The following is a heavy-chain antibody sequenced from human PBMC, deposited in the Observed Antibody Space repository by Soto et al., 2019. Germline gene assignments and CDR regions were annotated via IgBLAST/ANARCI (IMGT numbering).Heavy chain of an antibody. CDR2: IYYSVST. CDR1: GGSISSGGYY. D-gene: IGHD3-10*01. CDR3: ARRAMVRGDTDY. J-gene: IGHJ4*02. Sequence: QVQLQESGPGLVKPSQTLSLTCTVSGGSISSGGYYWSWIRQHPGKGLERIGYIYYSVSTYYNPSLKSRLTISVDTSKNQFSLKLSSVTAADTAVYYCARRAMVRGDTDYWGQGTLVTVSS. V-gene: IGHV4-31*03.